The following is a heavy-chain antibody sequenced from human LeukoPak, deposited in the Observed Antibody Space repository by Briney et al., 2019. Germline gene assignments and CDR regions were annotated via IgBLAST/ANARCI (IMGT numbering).Heavy chain of an antibody. Sequence: GGSLRLSCAASGFTFSSYAMSWVRQAPGKGLEWVSGISGSGGSTYYADSVKGRFTIFRDNSKNTLYLQMNSLRAEDTAVYHCANGWSPDYWGRETLVTASS. CDR2: ISGSGGST. D-gene: IGHD2-15*01. CDR3: ANGWSPDY. V-gene: IGHV3-23*01. CDR1: GFTFSSYA. J-gene: IGHJ4*02.